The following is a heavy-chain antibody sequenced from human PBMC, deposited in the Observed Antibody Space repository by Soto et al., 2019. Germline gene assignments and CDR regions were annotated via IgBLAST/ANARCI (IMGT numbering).Heavy chain of an antibody. J-gene: IGHJ1*01. CDR1: GYSFTSYW. CDR2: IYPGDSDT. CDR3: ARHGGYDYGASNTEYFQH. Sequence: EVQLVQSGAEVKKPGESLKISCKGSGYSFTSYWIGWVRQMPGKGLEWMGIIYPGDSDTRYSPSFQGQVTISADKSISTAYLQWSSLKASDTAMYYCARHGGYDYGASNTEYFQHWGQGTLVTVSS. D-gene: IGHD5-12*01. V-gene: IGHV5-51*01.